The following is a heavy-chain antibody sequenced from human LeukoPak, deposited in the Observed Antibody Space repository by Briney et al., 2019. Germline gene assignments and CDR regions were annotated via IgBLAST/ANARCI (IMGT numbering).Heavy chain of an antibody. CDR2: INSSGGST. CDR3: ARSGGYRYGYPLGFSDN. Sequence: ASVKVSCKASGYTFTTYYMHWLRPAPGQGLEWMGMINSSGGSTTYAEKFQGRVTMTRDTSTSTVDMELSSLRPEDTAVYYCARSGGYRYGYPLGFSDNWGQGTLVTVSS. CDR1: GYTFTTYY. V-gene: IGHV1-46*01. D-gene: IGHD5-18*01. J-gene: IGHJ4*02.